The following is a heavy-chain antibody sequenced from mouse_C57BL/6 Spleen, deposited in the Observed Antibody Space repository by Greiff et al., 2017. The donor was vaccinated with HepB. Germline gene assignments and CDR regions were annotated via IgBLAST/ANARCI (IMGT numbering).Heavy chain of an antibody. CDR3: TNIYYGNYYAMDY. D-gene: IGHD2-1*01. Sequence: EVKLVESGEGLVKPGGSLKLSCAASGFTFSSYAMSWVRQTPEKRLEWVAYISSGGDYIYYADTVKGRFTISRDNARNTLYLQMSSLKSEDTAMYYCTNIYYGNYYAMDYWGQGTSVTVSS. J-gene: IGHJ4*01. V-gene: IGHV5-9-1*02. CDR1: GFTFSSYA. CDR2: ISSGGDYI.